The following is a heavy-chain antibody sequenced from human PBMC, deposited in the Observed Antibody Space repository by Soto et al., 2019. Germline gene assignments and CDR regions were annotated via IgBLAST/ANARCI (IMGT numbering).Heavy chain of an antibody. CDR3: AKVRIDHYNGFAA. V-gene: IGHV3-23*01. Sequence: PGGSLRLSCVASGFRFSRSAMVCIRQPPGRGLDWVSDISGTGGNTYFADSIEGRFVISRDNPKNTLYLQMNSLRAEDTAVYYCAKVRIDHYNGFAAWGQGTTVTVSS. CDR1: GFRFSRSA. D-gene: IGHD2-8*01. J-gene: IGHJ6*02. CDR2: ISGTGGNT.